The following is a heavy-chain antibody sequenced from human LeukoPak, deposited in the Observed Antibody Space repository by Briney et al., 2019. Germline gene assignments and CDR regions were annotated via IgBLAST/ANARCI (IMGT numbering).Heavy chain of an antibody. CDR2: IYYGESDT. CDR1: GYSFSSYW. D-gene: IGHD3-10*01. V-gene: IGHV5-51*01. J-gene: IGHJ6*03. Sequence: GESLRISCEGSGYSFSSYWIGWVRQVPGKGLEWMGIIYYGESDTKYRPSFQGQVTISADKSISTPYLQWSSLKASDTAMYYCARRGISGSGSYFEGSYYYYYMDVWGKGTTVTVSS. CDR3: ARRGISGSGSYFEGSYYYYYMDV.